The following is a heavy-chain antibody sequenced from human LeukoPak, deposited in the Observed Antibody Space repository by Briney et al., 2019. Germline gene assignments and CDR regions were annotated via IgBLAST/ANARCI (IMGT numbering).Heavy chain of an antibody. CDR2: ISSSSSYI. Sequence: GGSLRLSCAASGFTFSSYAMSWVRQAPGKGLEWVSSISSSSSYIYYADSVKGRFTISRDNAKNSLYLQMNSLRAEDTAVYYCAREPKTYYYDSSGYYALDYWGQGTLVTVSS. CDR3: AREPKTYYYDSSGYYALDY. D-gene: IGHD3-22*01. J-gene: IGHJ4*02. V-gene: IGHV3-21*01. CDR1: GFTFSSYA.